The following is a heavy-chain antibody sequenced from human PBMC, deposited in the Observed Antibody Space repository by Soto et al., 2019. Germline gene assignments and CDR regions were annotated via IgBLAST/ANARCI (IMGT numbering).Heavy chain of an antibody. V-gene: IGHV1-2*02. Sequence: QLHLVRSGAVVKKPGASVTVSCSASGYLVTAYYMHWVRQAPGRGLEWMGRINPATGAAKYTQTFQGRVTMSRDTAGSIGFMELSGLTSEDTAVFYCARGGGVGVAGSAAFDMWGQGTLVTVSS. CDR2: INPATGAA. J-gene: IGHJ3*02. D-gene: IGHD3-3*01. CDR3: ARGGGVGVAGSAAFDM. CDR1: GYLVTAYY.